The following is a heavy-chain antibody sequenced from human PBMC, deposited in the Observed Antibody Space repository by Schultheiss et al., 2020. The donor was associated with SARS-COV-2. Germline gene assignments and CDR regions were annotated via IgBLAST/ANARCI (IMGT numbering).Heavy chain of an antibody. V-gene: IGHV3-33*01. Sequence: GESLKISCAASGFTFSSYGMHWVRQAPGKGLEWVAVIWYDGSNKYYADSVKGRFTISRDNSKNTLYLQMNSLRAEDTAVYYCARGHSSGDYWGQGTLVTVSS. D-gene: IGHD6-19*01. CDR2: IWYDGSNK. CDR3: ARGHSSGDY. CDR1: GFTFSSYG. J-gene: IGHJ4*02.